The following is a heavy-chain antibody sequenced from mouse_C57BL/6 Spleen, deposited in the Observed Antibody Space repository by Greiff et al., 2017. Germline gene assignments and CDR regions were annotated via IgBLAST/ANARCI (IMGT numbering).Heavy chain of an antibody. CDR3: ARAELRRGYYFDY. D-gene: IGHD2-12*01. J-gene: IGHJ2*01. CDR1: GYSITSGYY. V-gene: IGHV3-6*01. CDR2: ISYDGSN. Sequence: ESGPGLVKPSQSLSLTCSVTGYSITSGYYWNWIRQFPGNKLEWMGYISYDGSNNYNPSLKNRISLTRDTSKNQFFLKLNSVTTEDTATYYCARAELRRGYYFDYWGQGTTLTVSS.